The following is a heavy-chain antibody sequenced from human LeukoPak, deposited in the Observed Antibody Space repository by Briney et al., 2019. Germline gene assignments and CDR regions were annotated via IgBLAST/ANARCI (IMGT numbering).Heavy chain of an antibody. CDR2: ISGSGGST. CDR1: GFTFSSYA. CDR3: ARDRASYHFWSGYNYMDV. D-gene: IGHD3-3*01. V-gene: IGHV3-23*01. J-gene: IGHJ6*03. Sequence: GGSLRLSCAASGFTFSSYAMSWVRQAPGKGLEWGSAISGSGGSTYYADSVKGRFTISRDNSKNTLYLQMNSLRAEDTAVYYCARDRASYHFWSGYNYMDVWGKRTTVTVSS.